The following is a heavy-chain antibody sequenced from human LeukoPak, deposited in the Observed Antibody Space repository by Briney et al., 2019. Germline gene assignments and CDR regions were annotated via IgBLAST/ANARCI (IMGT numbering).Heavy chain of an antibody. Sequence: PGGSLRLSCAASGFAFRDAWMSWVRQAPGKGLEWVGRIKSKAGGGTSDYVAPVEGRFTISRDDSKDTLYLQMTSLKVEDTGVYYCITGFSAASHDGYWGQGTLVTVSS. D-gene: IGHD2-15*01. CDR2: IKSKAGGGTS. CDR3: ITGFSAASHDGY. V-gene: IGHV3-15*01. CDR1: GFAFRDAW. J-gene: IGHJ4*02.